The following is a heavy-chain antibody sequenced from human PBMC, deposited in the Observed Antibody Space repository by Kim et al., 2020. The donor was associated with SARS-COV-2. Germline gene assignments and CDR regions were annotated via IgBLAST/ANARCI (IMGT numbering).Heavy chain of an antibody. V-gene: IGHV3-23*01. Sequence: ANYGKGRFTIASDNSKNTLYLQMNSLRAEDTAVYYCAKYSIVVVPGPFDYWGQGTLVTVSS. D-gene: IGHD2-2*01. J-gene: IGHJ4*02. CDR3: AKYSIVVVPGPFDY.